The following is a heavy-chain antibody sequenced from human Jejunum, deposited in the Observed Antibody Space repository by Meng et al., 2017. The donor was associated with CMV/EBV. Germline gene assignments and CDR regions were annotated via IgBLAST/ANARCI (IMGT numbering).Heavy chain of an antibody. D-gene: IGHD1-7*01. CDR2: ISATSSYI. J-gene: IGHJ6*02. CDR3: ANQMPWNYYHGMNL. Sequence: SEFSFSRNNMNWVRQAPGKGLEWVASISATSSYIYYADSVKGRFTISRDNAKNSLYLQMDSLRVEDTAVYYCANQMPWNYYHGMNLWGQGTTVTVSS. CDR1: EFSFSRNN. V-gene: IGHV3-21*01.